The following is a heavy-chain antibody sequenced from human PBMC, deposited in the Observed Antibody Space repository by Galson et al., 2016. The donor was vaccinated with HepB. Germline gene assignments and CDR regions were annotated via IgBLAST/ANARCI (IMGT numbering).Heavy chain of an antibody. CDR1: GGSISNYF. CDR3: ARDRVLSGFDI. V-gene: IGHV4-4*07. Sequence: SETLSLTCSVSGGSISNYFWGWIRQPAGKGLEWIGRLHISASTKINPSLWSRVTMSVDTSKNQFSLELSPVTAADTAVYYCARDRVLSGFDIWGQGIMVTVSS. D-gene: IGHD2-8*01. J-gene: IGHJ3*02. CDR2: LHISAST.